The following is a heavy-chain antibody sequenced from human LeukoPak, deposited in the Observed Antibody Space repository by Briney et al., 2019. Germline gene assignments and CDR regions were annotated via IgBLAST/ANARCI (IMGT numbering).Heavy chain of an antibody. Sequence: GGSLRLSCAASGFTFSSYWMHWVRQAPGKGLVWVSRINSDGSSTSYADSVKGRFTISRDNAKNTLYLQMNSLRAEDTAVYYCARARDYGDLDAFDIWGQGTMVTVSS. J-gene: IGHJ3*02. CDR3: ARARDYGDLDAFDI. D-gene: IGHD4-17*01. CDR2: INSDGSST. V-gene: IGHV3-74*01. CDR1: GFTFSSYW.